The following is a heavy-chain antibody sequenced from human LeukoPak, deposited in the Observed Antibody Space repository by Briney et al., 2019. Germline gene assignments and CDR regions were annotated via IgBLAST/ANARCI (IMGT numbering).Heavy chain of an antibody. V-gene: IGHV4-39*01. D-gene: IGHD1-26*01. CDR3: ASIDSGRNRRGEHYFDY. J-gene: IGHJ4*02. CDR1: GGSISSSSYY. Sequence: SETLSLTCTVSGGSISSSSYYWGWIRQPPGKGLEWIGSIYYSGSTYYNPSLKSRVTISVDTSKNQFSLKLSSVTAADTAVYYCASIDSGRNRRGEHYFDYWGQGTLVTVSS. CDR2: IYYSGST.